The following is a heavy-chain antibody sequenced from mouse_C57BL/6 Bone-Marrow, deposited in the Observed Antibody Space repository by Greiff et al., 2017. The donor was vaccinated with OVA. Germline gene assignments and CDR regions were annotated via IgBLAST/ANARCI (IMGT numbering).Heavy chain of an antibody. CDR1: GYTFTSSW. D-gene: IGHD2-1*01. CDR2: IYPGSGST. Sequence: QVQLQQPGAELVKPGASVKMSCKASGYTFTSSWITWVKQRPGQGLEWIGDIYPGSGSTNYNEKFKRKATLTVDTSSSTAYMQLSSLTSEDSAVYDCARGSLYYGNMDYWGQGTSVTVSS. J-gene: IGHJ4*01. V-gene: IGHV1-55*01. CDR3: ARGSLYYGNMDY.